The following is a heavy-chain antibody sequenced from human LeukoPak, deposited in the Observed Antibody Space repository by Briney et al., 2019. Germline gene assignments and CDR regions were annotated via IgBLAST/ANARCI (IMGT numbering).Heavy chain of an antibody. CDR2: IGSSGSTI. D-gene: IGHD3-22*01. J-gene: IGHJ1*01. CDR1: GFTFSDYY. V-gene: IGHV3-11*01. CDR3: ARDASRYYYDSSGTHFQH. Sequence: GGSLRLSCAASGFTFSDYYMSWIRQAPGKGLEWVSYIGSSGSTIYYADSVKGRFTISRDNAKNSLYLQMNSLRAEDTAVYYCARDASRYYYDSSGTHFQHWGQGTLVTVSS.